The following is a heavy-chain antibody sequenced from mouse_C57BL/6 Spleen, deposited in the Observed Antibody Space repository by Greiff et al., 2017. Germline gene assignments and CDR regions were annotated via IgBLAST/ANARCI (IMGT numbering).Heavy chain of an antibody. CDR1: GFTFSDYG. Sequence: EVQGVESGGGLVQPGGSLKLSCAASGFTFSDYGMAWVRQAPRKGPEWVAFISNLAYSIYYADTVTGRFTIPRENAKNTLYLEMSSLRSEDTAMYYCARRGGGYYGGYFDVWGTGTTVTVSS. V-gene: IGHV5-15*04. CDR3: ARRGGGYYGGYFDV. D-gene: IGHD2-3*01. J-gene: IGHJ1*03. CDR2: ISNLAYSI.